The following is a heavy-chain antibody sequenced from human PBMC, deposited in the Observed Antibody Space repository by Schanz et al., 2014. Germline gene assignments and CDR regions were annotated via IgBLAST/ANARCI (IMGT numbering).Heavy chain of an antibody. J-gene: IGHJ5*02. V-gene: IGHV3-11*01. Sequence: QVQLVDSGGGLVKPGGSLRLSCAASGFTFSDYYMTWIRQAPGKGLEWVSDISDSGDSTHYADSVKGRFTISRDNAKNSLFLQMNSLSAEDTAVYYCAKVAPAATYLDPWGQGTLVIVSS. D-gene: IGHD2-2*01. CDR3: AKVAPAATYLDP. CDR2: ISDSGDST. CDR1: GFTFSDYY.